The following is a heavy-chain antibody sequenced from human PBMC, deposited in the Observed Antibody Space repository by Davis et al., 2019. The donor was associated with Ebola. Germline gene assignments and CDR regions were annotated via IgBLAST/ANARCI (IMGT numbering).Heavy chain of an antibody. CDR1: GYTFTSYG. J-gene: IGHJ4*02. CDR3: ARGDYLPWDY. CDR2: INAGNGNT. Sequence: AASVKVSCKASGYTFTSYGISWVRQAPGQGLEWMGWINAGNGNTKYSQRFQGRVTITRDTSASIAYMELSSLRSEDTAVYYCARGDYLPWDYWGQGTLVTVSS. V-gene: IGHV1-3*01. D-gene: IGHD3-10*01.